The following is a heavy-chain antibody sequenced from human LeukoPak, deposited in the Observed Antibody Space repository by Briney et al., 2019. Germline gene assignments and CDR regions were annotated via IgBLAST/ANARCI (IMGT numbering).Heavy chain of an antibody. J-gene: IGHJ4*02. Sequence: PGGSLRLSCAASGFTFSSYWMHWVRQAPGKGLVWVSRINGDGSSTSYADSVKGRFTISRDNAKSTLYLQMNSLRAEDTAVYYCVRGGGYSFGGPYDYWGQGTLVTVSS. CDR1: GFTFSSYW. CDR3: VRGGGYSFGGPYDY. D-gene: IGHD5-18*01. V-gene: IGHV3-74*01. CDR2: INGDGSST.